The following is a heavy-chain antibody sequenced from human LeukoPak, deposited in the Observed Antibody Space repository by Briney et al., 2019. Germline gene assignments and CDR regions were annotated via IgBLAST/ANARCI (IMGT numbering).Heavy chain of an antibody. V-gene: IGHV1-8*01. J-gene: IGHJ3*02. Sequence: ASVKVSCKASGYTFTSYDINWVRQATGQGLEWMGWMNPNSGNTGYAQKFQGRVTMTRNTSISPAYLELSSLSSEDTAVYYCASGFRSIADAFYIWGQGTMVTVSS. CDR1: GYTFTSYD. CDR2: MNPNSGNT. CDR3: ASGFRSIADAFYI.